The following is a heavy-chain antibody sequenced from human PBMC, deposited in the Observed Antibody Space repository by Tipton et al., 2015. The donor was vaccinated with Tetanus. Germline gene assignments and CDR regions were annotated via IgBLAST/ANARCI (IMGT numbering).Heavy chain of an antibody. Sequence: QSGAEVKKPGASVKVSCTASGYTFTTSAITWVRQAPGQGLEWMGWISPFNGKTSYEQKIKGRVTMTTDTSTSTAYMELRSLRSDDTAVYYCARGINDFDYWGRGTLVTVSS. CDR2: ISPFNGKT. J-gene: IGHJ4*02. V-gene: IGHV1-18*01. CDR3: ARGINDFDY. CDR1: GYTFTTSA.